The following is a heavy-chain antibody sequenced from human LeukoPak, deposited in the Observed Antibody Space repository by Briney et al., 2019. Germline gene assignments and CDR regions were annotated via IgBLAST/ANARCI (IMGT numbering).Heavy chain of an antibody. Sequence: ASVKVSCKASGYTFTGYYMHWVRQAPGPGLEWMGWINPNSGGTNYAQKFQGRVTMNSDTSISTAYMELSRLRSDDTAVYYCARVYYDSSGYYYVWPKAEYFQHWGQGTLVTVSS. V-gene: IGHV1-2*02. CDR2: INPNSGGT. J-gene: IGHJ1*01. D-gene: IGHD3-22*01. CDR3: ARVYYDSSGYYYVWPKAEYFQH. CDR1: GYTFTGYY.